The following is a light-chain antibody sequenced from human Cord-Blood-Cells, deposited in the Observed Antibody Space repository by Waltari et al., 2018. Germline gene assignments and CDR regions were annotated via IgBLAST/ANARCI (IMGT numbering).Light chain of an antibody. CDR2: ENN. Sequence: QSVLTQPPSVYAAPGQKVTISRSGSSSNIGNNSVYWYQQLPGTAPKLLIYENNKRPSGIPDRFSGSKSGTSATLGITGLQTGDEADYYCGTWDSSLSANWVFGGGTKLTVL. CDR3: GTWDSSLSANWV. V-gene: IGLV1-51*02. J-gene: IGLJ3*02. CDR1: SSNIGNNS.